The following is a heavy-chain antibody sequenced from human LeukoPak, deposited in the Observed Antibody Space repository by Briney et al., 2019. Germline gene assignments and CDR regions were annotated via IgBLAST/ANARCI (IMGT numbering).Heavy chain of an antibody. V-gene: IGHV3-7*01. D-gene: IGHD6-6*01. Sequence: GGSLRLSCAASGFTFSRYWMSWVRQAPGKGLEWVANKKQDGSEKDYVDSVKGRFTISRDNAKNSLYLQMNSLTAEDTAVYYCARESFAARWDWGQGTLVTVSS. CDR1: GFTFSRYW. CDR2: KKQDGSEK. CDR3: ARESFAARWD. J-gene: IGHJ4*02.